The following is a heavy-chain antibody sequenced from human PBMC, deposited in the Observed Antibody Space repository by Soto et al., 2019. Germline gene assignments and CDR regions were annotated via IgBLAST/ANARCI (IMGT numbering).Heavy chain of an antibody. CDR1: GFTFSSYA. V-gene: IGHV3-30-3*01. J-gene: IGHJ4*02. CDR2: ISYDGSNK. D-gene: IGHD1-7*01. CDR3: ASFGITGSTSDY. Sequence: QVQLVESGGGVFQPGRSLRLSCAASGFTFSSYAMHWVRQAPGKGLEWVAVISYDGSNKYYADSVKGRFTISRDNSKNTLYLQMNSAVAVDTAVYYCASFGITGSTSDYWGQGTLVTFSS.